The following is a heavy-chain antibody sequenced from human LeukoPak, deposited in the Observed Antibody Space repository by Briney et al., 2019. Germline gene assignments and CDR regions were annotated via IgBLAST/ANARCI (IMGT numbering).Heavy chain of an antibody. D-gene: IGHD5-12*01. CDR1: GGSISSSSYY. CDR2: MYYSGST. Sequence: SETLSLTCTVSGGSISSSSYYWGWIRQPPGKGLEWIGTMYYSGSTYYNPSLKSRVTISADTSKNQFSLKLSSVTAADTAVYYCARTTGAGSGYGPRKWFDPWGQGTLVTVSS. J-gene: IGHJ5*02. CDR3: ARTTGAGSGYGPRKWFDP. V-gene: IGHV4-39*07.